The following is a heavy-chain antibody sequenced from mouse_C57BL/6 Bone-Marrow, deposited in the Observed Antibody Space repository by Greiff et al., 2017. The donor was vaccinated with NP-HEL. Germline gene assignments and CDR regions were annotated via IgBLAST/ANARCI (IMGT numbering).Heavy chain of an antibody. CDR1: GYTFTNYW. D-gene: IGHD2-2*01. Sequence: VMLVESGAELVRPGTSVKMSCKASGYTFTNYWIGWAKQRPGHGLEWIGDIYPGGGYTNYNEKFKGKATLTADKSSSTAYMQFSSLTSEDSAIYYCARGWLHYAMDYWGQGTSVTVSS. CDR2: IYPGGGYT. V-gene: IGHV1-63*01. J-gene: IGHJ4*01. CDR3: ARGWLHYAMDY.